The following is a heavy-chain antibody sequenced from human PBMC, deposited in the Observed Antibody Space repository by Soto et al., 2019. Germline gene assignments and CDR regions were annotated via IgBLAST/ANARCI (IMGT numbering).Heavy chain of an antibody. CDR1: GFTFSSYA. CDR3: AKDPRALRFLEWPNDF. J-gene: IGHJ4*02. Sequence: HPGGSLRLSCAASGFTFSSYAMSWVRQAPGKGLEWVSAISGSGGSTYYADSVKGRFTISRDNSKNTLYLQMNSLRAEDTAVYYCAKDPRALRFLEWPNDFWGQGTLVTVSS. V-gene: IGHV3-23*01. CDR2: ISGSGGST. D-gene: IGHD3-3*01.